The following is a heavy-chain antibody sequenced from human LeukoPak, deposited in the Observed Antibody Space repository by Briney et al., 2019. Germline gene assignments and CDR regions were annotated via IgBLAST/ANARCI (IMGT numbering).Heavy chain of an antibody. CDR3: AREDSADYEFDY. J-gene: IGHJ4*02. V-gene: IGHV3-33*01. CDR2: IWYDGSKK. Sequence: PGGSLRLSCAASGFTLSTYGMHWVRQAPGKGLEWVALIWYDGSKKYYIDSVKGRFTISRDLSKNTLYLQMNSLRAEDTAVYYCAREDSADYEFDYWGQGTLVTVSS. D-gene: IGHD4-17*01. CDR1: GFTLSTYG.